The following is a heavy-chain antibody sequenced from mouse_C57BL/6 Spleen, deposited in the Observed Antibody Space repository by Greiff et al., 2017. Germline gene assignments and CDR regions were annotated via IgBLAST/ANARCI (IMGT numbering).Heavy chain of an antibody. CDR3: AGTGRRDVGYFDY. Sequence: QVTLKESGPGILQSSQTLSLTCSFSGFSLSTSGMGVVWIRPPSGKGLEWLAHIYWGDAKRYNPSLKSRRTISKDTSRNQVFLMITSVLTAETATYYCAGTGRRDVGYFDYWRQGTTLTVSS. V-gene: IGHV8-12*01. J-gene: IGHJ2*01. CDR1: GFSLSTSGMG. D-gene: IGHD1-1*01. CDR2: IYWGDAK.